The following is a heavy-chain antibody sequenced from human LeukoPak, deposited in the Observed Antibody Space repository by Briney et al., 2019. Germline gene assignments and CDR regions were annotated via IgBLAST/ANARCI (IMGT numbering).Heavy chain of an antibody. CDR2: ISSSSSYI. CDR3: ARDLLRGEGGNAYFDY. D-gene: IGHD4-23*01. J-gene: IGHJ4*02. V-gene: IGHV3-21*01. Sequence: GGSLTLSCAASGFTFSSYSMNWVRQAPGKGLEWLSSISSSSSYIYYADSVKGRFTISRDNAKNSLYLQMNSLRAEDTAVYYCARDLLRGEGGNAYFDYWGQGTLVTVSS. CDR1: GFTFSSYS.